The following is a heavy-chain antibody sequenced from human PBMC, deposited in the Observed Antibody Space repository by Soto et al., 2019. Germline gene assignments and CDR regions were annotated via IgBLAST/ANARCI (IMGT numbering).Heavy chain of an antibody. Sequence: GGSLRLSCAASGFTFSSYAMSWVRQAPGKGLEWVSAISGSGGSTYYADSMKGRFTISRDNSKNTLYLQMNSLRAEDTAVYYCARHLTTVVVPAAMFASFYYWGQGTLVTVSS. CDR1: GFTFSSYA. CDR2: ISGSGGST. V-gene: IGHV3-23*01. J-gene: IGHJ4*02. D-gene: IGHD2-2*01. CDR3: ARHLTTVVVPAAMFASFYY.